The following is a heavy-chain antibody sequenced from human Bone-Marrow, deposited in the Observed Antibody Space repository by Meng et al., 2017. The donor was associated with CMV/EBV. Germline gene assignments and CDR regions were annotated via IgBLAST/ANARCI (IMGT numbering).Heavy chain of an antibody. Sequence: GESLKISCAVSGFNFSSYWMTWVRQAPGKGLEWVAFIRYDGSNKYYADSVKGRFTISRDNSKNTLYLQMNSLRAEDTAVYYCAKVGKPYCSSTSCPLDYWGQGTLVTVSS. CDR2: IRYDGSNK. J-gene: IGHJ4*02. CDR1: GFNFSSYW. CDR3: AKVGKPYCSSTSCPLDY. V-gene: IGHV3-30*02. D-gene: IGHD2-2*01.